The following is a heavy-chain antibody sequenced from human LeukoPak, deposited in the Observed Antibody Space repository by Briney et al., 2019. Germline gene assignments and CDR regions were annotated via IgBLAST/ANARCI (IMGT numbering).Heavy chain of an antibody. CDR2: IYTSGST. D-gene: IGHD3-16*01. J-gene: IGHJ4*02. CDR1: GASVGSAGYY. Sequence: EASETLSLTCTVSGASVGSAGYYWSWIRQPAGKGLEWIGRIYTSGSTNYNPSLKSRVTMSVDTSKNQFSLKLSSVTAADTAVYYCARDGDLGIFDYWGQGTLVTVSS. CDR3: ARDGDLGIFDY. V-gene: IGHV4-61*02.